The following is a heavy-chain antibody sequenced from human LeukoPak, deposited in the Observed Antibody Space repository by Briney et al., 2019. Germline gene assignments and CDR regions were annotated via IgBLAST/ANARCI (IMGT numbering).Heavy chain of an antibody. CDR1: GYTFTSYY. D-gene: IGHD6-13*01. V-gene: IGHV1-46*01. CDR3: ARAYSSSWYPYYYYGMDV. CDR2: INPSGGST. J-gene: IGHJ6*02. Sequence: GASVKVSCKASGYTFTSYYMHWVRQAPGQGLEWMGKINPSGGSTSYAQKFQGRVTMTRDTSTSTVYMELSSLRSEDTAVYYCARAYSSSWYPYYYYGMDVWGQGTTVTVSS.